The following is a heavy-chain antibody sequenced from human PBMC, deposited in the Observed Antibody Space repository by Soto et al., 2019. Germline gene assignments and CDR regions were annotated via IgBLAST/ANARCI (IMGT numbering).Heavy chain of an antibody. CDR2: FDGSVGHT. CDR1: GFSFSSYA. Sequence: EVQLLESGGGLVQPGGSLRLSCAASGFSFSSYAVSWVRQAPGKGLEWVSVFDGSVGHTYYTNSVKGRFTISNDNSKNTLFLQMNSLKAEDTAVYFCGEHLQYDSGCRLHYWGQGTLVPVSS. V-gene: IGHV3-23*01. D-gene: IGHD6-19*01. J-gene: IGHJ4*02. CDR3: GEHLQYDSGCRLHY.